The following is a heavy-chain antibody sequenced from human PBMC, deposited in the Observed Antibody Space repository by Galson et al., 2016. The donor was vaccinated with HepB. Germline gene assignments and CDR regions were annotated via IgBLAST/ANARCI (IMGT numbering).Heavy chain of an antibody. J-gene: IGHJ6*04. CDR1: GLSVSSSY. V-gene: IGHV3-53*01. Sequence: SLRLSCAASGLSVSSSYISWVRQTPGKGLEWVSVLYTGDNPYYADSVKGRFTISRDISKNTVYLQMNNLRAGDTAVYYCTRERHVYGMDVWGKGAAVTVSS. CDR2: LYTGDNP. CDR3: TRERHVYGMDV.